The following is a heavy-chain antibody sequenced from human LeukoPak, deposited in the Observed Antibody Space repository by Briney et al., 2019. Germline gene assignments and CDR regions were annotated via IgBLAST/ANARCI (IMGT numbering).Heavy chain of an antibody. V-gene: IGHV1-2*02. J-gene: IGHJ4*02. CDR3: ARDASSWYGVDY. CDR1: GYXFTGYY. D-gene: IGHD6-13*01. CDR2: INPNSGGT. Sequence: ASVKVSCKASGYXFTGYYIHWVRQAPGQGLEWMGWINPNSGGTNYAQKFQGRVTMTRDTSISTAYMELSRLRSDDTAVYYCARDASSWYGVDYWGQGTLVTVSS.